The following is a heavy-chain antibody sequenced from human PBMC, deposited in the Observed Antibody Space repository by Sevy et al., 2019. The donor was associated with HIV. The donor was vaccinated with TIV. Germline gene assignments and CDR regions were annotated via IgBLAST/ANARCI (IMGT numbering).Heavy chain of an antibody. J-gene: IGHJ4*02. CDR1: GFSISGYG. D-gene: IGHD6-19*01. V-gene: IGHV3-33*01. CDR2: IWYDGTNK. CDR3: AREDIRVAGIGYYFHS. Sequence: GESLKISCAASGFSISGYGMHWVRQAPGKGLEWVAVIWYDGTNKEYADSVKGRFTISRDNSKNTLYLQMNSLRAEDTAVCYCAREDIRVAGIGYYFHSWGQGTLVTVSS.